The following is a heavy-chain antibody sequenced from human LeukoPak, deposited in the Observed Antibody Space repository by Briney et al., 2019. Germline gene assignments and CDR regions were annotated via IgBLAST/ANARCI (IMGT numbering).Heavy chain of an antibody. J-gene: IGHJ4*02. CDR3: ARHTTDFDY. CDR1: GGSISSYY. D-gene: IGHD1-1*01. Sequence: SETLSLTCTVSGGSISSYYWSWIRRPPVKGLEWIGYIYYSGSTNYNPSLKSRVTISVDTSKNQFSLKLSSVTAADTAVYYCARHTTDFDYWGQGTLVTVSS. V-gene: IGHV4-59*08. CDR2: IYYSGST.